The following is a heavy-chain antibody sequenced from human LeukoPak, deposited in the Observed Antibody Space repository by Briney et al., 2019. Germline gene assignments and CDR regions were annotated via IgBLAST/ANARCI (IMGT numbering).Heavy chain of an antibody. V-gene: IGHV6-1*01. CDR1: GDSFSSNSAA. CDR3: ARDLGTWELLNFDY. Sequence: PSQTLSLTCAISGDSFSSNSAAWNWIRQSPSRGLEWLGRTYYRSKWYNDYAVSVKSRISINPDTSKNQFSLQLNSVTPEDTAVYYCARDLGTWELLNFDYWGQGTLVTVSS. CDR2: TYYRSKWYN. J-gene: IGHJ4*02. D-gene: IGHD1-26*01.